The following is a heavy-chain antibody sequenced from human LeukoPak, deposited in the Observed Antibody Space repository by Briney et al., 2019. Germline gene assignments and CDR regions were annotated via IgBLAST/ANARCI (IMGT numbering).Heavy chain of an antibody. CDR3: AKGSRGSYHY. CDR2: ITDSGVDT. D-gene: IGHD1-26*01. V-gene: IGHV3-23*01. Sequence: PGGSLRLSCPASGFTFNSDAMTWVRQAPEKGLEWVSSITDSGVDTYYADSVKGRFTISRDNSKNTLFLQMNSLRAEDTAVYYCAKGSRGSYHYWGQGTLVTVSS. J-gene: IGHJ4*02. CDR1: GFTFNSDA.